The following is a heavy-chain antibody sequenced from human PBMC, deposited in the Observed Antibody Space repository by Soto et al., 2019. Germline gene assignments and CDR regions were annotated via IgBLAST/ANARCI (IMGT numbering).Heavy chain of an antibody. CDR2: INPNSGGT. Sequence: GASVKVSCKASGYTFTGYYMHWVRQAPGQGLEWMGWINPNSGGTNYAQKFQGRVTMTRDTSISTAYMELSRLRSADTAVYYCARASIVVVVASGGGFDYWGQGTLVTVSS. V-gene: IGHV1-2*02. J-gene: IGHJ4*02. CDR3: ARASIVVVVASGGGFDY. D-gene: IGHD2-15*01. CDR1: GYTFTGYY.